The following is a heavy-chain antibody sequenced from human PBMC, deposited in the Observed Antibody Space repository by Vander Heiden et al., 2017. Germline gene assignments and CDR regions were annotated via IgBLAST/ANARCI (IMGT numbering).Heavy chain of an antibody. Sequence: EVQLLESGRGLVQPGGSLRLSCAASGFTFSSEAMAWAGQAPGKGLEWVSAISGSGGSTYYADSVKGRFTISRDNSKNTLYLQMTSLRAEDTAVYYCAKSYDPLGYWGQGTLVTVSS. V-gene: IGHV3-23*01. D-gene: IGHD3-16*01. CDR3: AKSYDPLGY. CDR2: ISGSGGST. CDR1: GFTFSSEA. J-gene: IGHJ4*02.